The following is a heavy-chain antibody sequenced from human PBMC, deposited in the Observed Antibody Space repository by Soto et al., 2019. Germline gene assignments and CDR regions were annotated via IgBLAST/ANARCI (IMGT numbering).Heavy chain of an antibody. Sequence: SETLSLTCTVSGGSISSYYWSWIRQPPGKGLEWIGYIYYSGSTNYNPSLKSRVTISVDTSKNQFSLKLSSVTAADTAVYYCARTRFMTTVTTNYYYYYMDVWGKGTTVTVSS. CDR2: IYYSGST. CDR3: ARTRFMTTVTTNYYYYYMDV. J-gene: IGHJ6*03. V-gene: IGHV4-59*08. D-gene: IGHD4-4*01. CDR1: GGSISSYY.